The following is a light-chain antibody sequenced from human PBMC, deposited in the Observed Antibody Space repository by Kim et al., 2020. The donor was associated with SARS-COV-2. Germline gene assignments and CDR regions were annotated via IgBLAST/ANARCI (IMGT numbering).Light chain of an antibody. V-gene: IGLV1-40*01. J-gene: IGLJ1*01. CDR2: DTS. Sequence: DVHWYQQLPGTPPKLLIYDTSNRPSGVPDRFSGSKSGTSASLAITGLQAEDEADYYCLSYDNALSGFYVFGTGTKVTVL. CDR3: LSYDNALSGFYV. CDR1: D.